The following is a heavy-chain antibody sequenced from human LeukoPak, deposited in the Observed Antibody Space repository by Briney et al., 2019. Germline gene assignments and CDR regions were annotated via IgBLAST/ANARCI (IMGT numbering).Heavy chain of an antibody. J-gene: IGHJ4*02. V-gene: IGHV3-23*01. CDR3: AKEPSCSGGSCYYFDY. CDR2: ISGSGGST. Sequence: GGSLRLCCAASEFTFSSYAMSWVRQAPGKGLEWGSAISGSGGSTYYGDSVKGRFTISRDNSKNTLDLQMNSLRAEDTAIYYCAKEPSCSGGSCYYFDYWGQGTLVTVSS. CDR1: EFTFSSYA. D-gene: IGHD2-15*01.